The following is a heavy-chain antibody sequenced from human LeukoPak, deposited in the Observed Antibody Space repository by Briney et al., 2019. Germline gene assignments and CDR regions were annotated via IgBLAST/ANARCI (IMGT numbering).Heavy chain of an antibody. CDR2: IYYSGST. CDR3: ASQYYYDSSGYQDAFDI. D-gene: IGHD3-22*01. Sequence: SETLSLTCTVSGGSISSYYWSWIRQPPGKGLEWIGYIYYSGSTNYNPSLKSRVTISVDTSKNQFSLKLSFVTAADTAVYYCASQYYYDSSGYQDAFDIWGQGTMVTVSS. CDR1: GGSISSYY. V-gene: IGHV4-59*08. J-gene: IGHJ3*02.